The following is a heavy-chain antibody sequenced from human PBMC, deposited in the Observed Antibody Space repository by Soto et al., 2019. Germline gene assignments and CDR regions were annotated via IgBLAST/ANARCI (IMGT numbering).Heavy chain of an antibody. V-gene: IGHV4-61*03. Sequence: QVQLHESGPGLVKPSETLSLTCTVSGDSVTSGSYYWSWIRQPPGKGLEWVGNVYYSGSTDFNPSLKCRVTISLDRSKNHFSLHLWSVTDADPAVYFCARVWVSRYHYWGHGTLVTVSS. CDR1: GDSVTSGSYY. CDR3: ARVWVSRYHY. CDR2: VYYSGST. J-gene: IGHJ4*01. D-gene: IGHD3-9*01.